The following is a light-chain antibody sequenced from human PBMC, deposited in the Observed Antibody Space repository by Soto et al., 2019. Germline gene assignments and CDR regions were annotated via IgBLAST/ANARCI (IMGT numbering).Light chain of an antibody. J-gene: IGKJ4*01. CDR3: QQYHTLPLT. CDR1: QNFHNW. CDR2: DVF. V-gene: IGKV1-5*01. Sequence: DIQMTQSPSTLSASVGDRVTITCRASQNFHNWLAWYHQKPGEAPKLLIYDVFRLQTGVPFTFSGSGFGTEVSHTIISLQSDDFGTYYCQQYHTLPLTFGGGNKVEIK.